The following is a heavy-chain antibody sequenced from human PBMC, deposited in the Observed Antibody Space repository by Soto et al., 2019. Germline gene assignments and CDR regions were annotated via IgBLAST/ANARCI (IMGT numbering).Heavy chain of an antibody. V-gene: IGHV5-51*01. D-gene: IGHD3-22*01. CDR2: IYPGDSNT. CDR1: GYNFTTYW. CDR3: VRGAYYYDTSGPRGNWFDP. J-gene: IGHJ5*02. Sequence: GESLKISCKVSGYNFTTYWIVWVRQTPGKGLEWMGIIYPGDSNTRYSPSFQGQVTISADKSISTAYLQWSSLKASDTAMYCCVRGAYYYDTSGPRGNWFDPWGQGTLVTVSS.